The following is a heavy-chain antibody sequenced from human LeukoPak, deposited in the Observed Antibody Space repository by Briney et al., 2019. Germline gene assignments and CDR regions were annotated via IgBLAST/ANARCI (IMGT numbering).Heavy chain of an antibody. CDR1: GFTFSSYG. V-gene: IGHV3-21*01. J-gene: IGHJ3*02. CDR2: ISSSSSYI. CDR3: ARDDSHGFRNDAFDI. Sequence: KTGGSLRLSCAASGFTFSSYGIHWVRQAPGKGLEWVSSISSSSSYIYYADSVKGRFTISRDNAKNSLYLQMNSLRAEDTAVYYCARDDSHGFRNDAFDIWGQGTMVTVSS. D-gene: IGHD5-18*01.